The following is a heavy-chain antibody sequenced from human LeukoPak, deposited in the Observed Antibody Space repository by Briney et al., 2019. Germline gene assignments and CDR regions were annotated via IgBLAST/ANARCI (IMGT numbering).Heavy chain of an antibody. J-gene: IGHJ4*02. CDR2: IIPIFGTA. Sequence: ASVKVSCKASGGTFSSYAISWVRQAPGQGLEWMGGIIPIFGTANYAQKFQGRVTITTDESTSTAYMELRSLRSEDTAVYYCASQGSRDGYNYPLFRWGQGTLVTVSS. CDR1: GGTFSSYA. D-gene: IGHD5-24*01. V-gene: IGHV1-69*05. CDR3: ASQGSRDGYNYPLFR.